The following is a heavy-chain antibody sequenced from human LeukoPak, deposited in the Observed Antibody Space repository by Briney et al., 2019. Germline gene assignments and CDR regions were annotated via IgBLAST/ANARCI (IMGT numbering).Heavy chain of an antibody. CDR2: INPNGGAT. V-gene: IGHV1-2*02. Sequence: ASVKVSCKASGYIFTGYYLFWVRQAPGQGLEWMGWINPNGGATRYAQTFQGRVTLICDTSIRTTYMELSSLTSDDTAVYYCAIDERYSDADHHYPDLGYWGQGTLVTVSS. CDR1: GYIFTGYY. CDR3: AIDERYSDADHHYPDLGY. J-gene: IGHJ4*02. D-gene: IGHD3-16*01.